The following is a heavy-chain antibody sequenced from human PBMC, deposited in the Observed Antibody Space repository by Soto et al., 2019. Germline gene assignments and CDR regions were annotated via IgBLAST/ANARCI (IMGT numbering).Heavy chain of an antibody. J-gene: IGHJ3*02. CDR1: GYTFTGYY. D-gene: IGHD3-10*01. CDR2: INPNSGGT. Sequence: ASVKVSCKASGYTFTGYYMHRVRQAPGQGLEWMGWINPNSGGTNYAQKFQGWVTMTRDTSISTAYMELSRLRSDDTAVYYCARDRGWFGEFHDAFDIWGQGTMVTVSS. CDR3: ARDRGWFGEFHDAFDI. V-gene: IGHV1-2*04.